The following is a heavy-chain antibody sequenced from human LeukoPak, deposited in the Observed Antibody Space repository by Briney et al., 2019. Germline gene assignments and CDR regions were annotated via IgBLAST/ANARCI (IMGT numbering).Heavy chain of an antibody. CDR3: ITERANRNFFLGY. J-gene: IGHJ4*02. Sequence: GGSLRLSCAASGFTFSNAWMSWVRQAPGKGLEWVGHIKSKTDGGTTDYAAPVKGRFTISRDDSKSTLYLQMNSLKTEDTAVYFCITERANRNFFLGYWGQGTLVTVSS. D-gene: IGHD1-1*01. CDR1: GFTFSNAW. CDR2: IKSKTDGGTT. V-gene: IGHV3-15*01.